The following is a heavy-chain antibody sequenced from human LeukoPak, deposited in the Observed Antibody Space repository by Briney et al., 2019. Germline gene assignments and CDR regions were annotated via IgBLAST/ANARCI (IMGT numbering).Heavy chain of an antibody. Sequence: GASVKVSCKASGYTFTDYYIHWVRQAPGPGLEWLGWINPNSGGTNYAQKLQGRVTMTRDTSIRTVYMEVSRLTSDDTAVYYCATMGATTFDHWGQGTLVTVSS. CDR2: INPNSGGT. V-gene: IGHV1-2*02. J-gene: IGHJ4*02. CDR3: ATMGATTFDH. CDR1: GYTFTDYY. D-gene: IGHD1-26*01.